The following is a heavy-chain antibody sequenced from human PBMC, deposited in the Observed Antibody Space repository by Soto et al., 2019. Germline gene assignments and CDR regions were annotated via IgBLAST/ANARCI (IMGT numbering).Heavy chain of an antibody. V-gene: IGHV4-31*03. Sequence: QVQLQESGPGLVKPSQTLSLTCTVSGGSISSGGYYWSWVRQHPGKGLEWIGYIYYSGSTYYNPSLKSRVTISVDTSKIQFSLKLSSVTAADTAVYYCARVHVSSADILTGYPDYWGQGTLVTVSS. CDR3: ARVHVSSADILTGYPDY. CDR1: GGSISSGGYY. D-gene: IGHD3-9*01. CDR2: IYYSGST. J-gene: IGHJ4*02.